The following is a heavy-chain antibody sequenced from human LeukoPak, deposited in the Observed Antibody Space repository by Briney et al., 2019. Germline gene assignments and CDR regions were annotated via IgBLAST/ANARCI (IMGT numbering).Heavy chain of an antibody. CDR2: IYYSGST. CDR1: GGSVSSGGYS. D-gene: IGHD1-26*01. CDR3: ARGGSYHGY. Sequence: PSQTLSLTCTVSGGSVSSGGYSWSWIRQHPGKGLEWIGYIYYSGSTYYNPSLKSRVTISVDTSKNQFSLKLSSVTAADTATYYCARGGSYHGYWGQGTLVTVSS. J-gene: IGHJ4*02. V-gene: IGHV4-31*03.